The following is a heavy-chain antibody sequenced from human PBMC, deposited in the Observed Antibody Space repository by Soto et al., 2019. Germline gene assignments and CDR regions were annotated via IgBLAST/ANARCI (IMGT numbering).Heavy chain of an antibody. CDR3: AKALAFDI. CDR2: ISWNSGSI. J-gene: IGHJ3*02. V-gene: IGHV3-9*01. Sequence: GGSLRLSCAASGFTFDDYAMHWVRQAPGKGLEWVSGISWNSGSIGYADSVKGRFTISRDNAKNSLYLQMNSLRAEDTALYYCAKALAFDIWGQGTMVTVSS. CDR1: GFTFDDYA.